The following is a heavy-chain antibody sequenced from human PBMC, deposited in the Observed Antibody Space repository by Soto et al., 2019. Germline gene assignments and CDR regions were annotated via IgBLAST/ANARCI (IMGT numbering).Heavy chain of an antibody. J-gene: IGHJ4*02. V-gene: IGHV4-4*02. D-gene: IGHD3-22*01. Sequence: SETLSLTCAVSGGSISSSNWWSWVRQPPGKGLEWIGEIYHSGSTNYNPSLKSRVTISVDKSKNQFSLKLSSVTAADTAVYYCARMGGYYDSSGYYYADFDYWGQGTLVTVSS. CDR1: GGSISSSNW. CDR3: ARMGGYYDSSGYYYADFDY. CDR2: IYHSGST.